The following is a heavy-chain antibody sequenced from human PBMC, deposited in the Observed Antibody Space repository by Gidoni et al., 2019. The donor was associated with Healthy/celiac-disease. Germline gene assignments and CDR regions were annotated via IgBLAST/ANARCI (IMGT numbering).Heavy chain of an antibody. CDR2: IYPGDSDT. J-gene: IGHJ4*02. Sequence: EVPLVQSGAEVQQPGESLKLSCKGSGYSFPSYWIGWVRQMPGKGLEWMGIIYPGDSDTRYSPSFQGQATISADKSISTAYLQWSSLKASDTAMYYCARHGPEYYDSSGADYWGQGTLVTVSS. CDR3: ARHGPEYYDSSGADY. D-gene: IGHD3-22*01. V-gene: IGHV5-51*01. CDR1: GYSFPSYW.